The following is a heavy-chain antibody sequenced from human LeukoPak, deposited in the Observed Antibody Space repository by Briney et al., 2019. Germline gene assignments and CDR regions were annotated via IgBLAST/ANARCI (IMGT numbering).Heavy chain of an antibody. J-gene: IGHJ6*03. CDR3: ARDEGYTYGNFHYYYMDV. D-gene: IGHD5-18*01. V-gene: IGHV3-21*01. CDR1: GFIFSNYA. CDR2: ISSSSRHI. Sequence: GRSLRLSCAASGFIFSNYALHWVRQAPGKGLEWVSAISSSSRHIYYADSVKGRFTISRDNAKNSLYLQMNSLRAEDTAVYYCARDEGYTYGNFHYYYMDVWGKGTTVTVSS.